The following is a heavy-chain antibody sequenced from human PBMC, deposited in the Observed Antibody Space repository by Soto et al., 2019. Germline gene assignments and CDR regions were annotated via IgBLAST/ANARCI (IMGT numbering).Heavy chain of an antibody. CDR1: GFTFDDYA. Sequence: GGSLRFSCAASGFTFDDYAMHWVRQAPGKGLEWVSGISWNSGSIGYADSVKGRFTISRDNAKNSLYLQMNSLRAEDTALYYCAKDIVSTVDYYYMDVWGKGTTVTVSS. CDR2: ISWNSGSI. D-gene: IGHD4-17*01. V-gene: IGHV3-9*01. CDR3: AKDIVSTVDYYYMDV. J-gene: IGHJ6*03.